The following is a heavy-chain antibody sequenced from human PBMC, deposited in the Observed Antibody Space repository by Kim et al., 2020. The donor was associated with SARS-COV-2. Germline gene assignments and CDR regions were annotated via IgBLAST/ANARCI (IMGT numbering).Heavy chain of an antibody. J-gene: IGHJ3*02. Sequence: ASVKVSCKASGYTFTSYDINWVRQATGQGLEWMGWMNPNSGNTGYAQKFQGRVTMTRNTSISTAYMELSSLRSEDTAVYYCARAQGTMIVESDAFDIWGQGTMVTVSS. D-gene: IGHD3-22*01. V-gene: IGHV1-8*01. CDR2: MNPNSGNT. CDR3: ARAQGTMIVESDAFDI. CDR1: GYTFTSYD.